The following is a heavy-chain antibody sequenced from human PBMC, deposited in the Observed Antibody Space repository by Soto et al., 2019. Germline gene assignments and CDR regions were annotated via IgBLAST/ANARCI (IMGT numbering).Heavy chain of an antibody. CDR1: GFTFGSYA. CDR3: ARDHHYGMDV. CDR2: ISYDGSNK. V-gene: IGHV3-30-3*01. Sequence: WGSLRLSCAASGFTFGSYAMRWFRQAPGKGLEWVAVISYDGSNKYYADSVKGRFTISRDNSKNTLYLQMNSLRAEDTAVYYCARDHHYGMDVWGQGTTVTVSS. J-gene: IGHJ6*02.